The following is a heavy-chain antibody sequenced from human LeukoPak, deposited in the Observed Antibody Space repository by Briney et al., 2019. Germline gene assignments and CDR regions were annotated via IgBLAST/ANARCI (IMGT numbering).Heavy chain of an antibody. J-gene: IGHJ4*02. CDR1: GFTFSSYA. CDR2: ISGSGGST. Sequence: GGSLRLSCAASGFTFSSYAMSWVRQAPGKGLEWVSAISGSGGSTYYADSVKGRFTISRDNSKNTLYLQMNSLRAEDTAVYYCAKVYSYYYDSSGFDYWGQGTLVTVSS. CDR3: AKVYSYYYDSSGFDY. V-gene: IGHV3-23*01. D-gene: IGHD3-22*01.